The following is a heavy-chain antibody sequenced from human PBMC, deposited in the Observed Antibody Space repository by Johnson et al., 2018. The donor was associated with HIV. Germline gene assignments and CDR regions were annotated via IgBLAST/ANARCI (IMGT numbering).Heavy chain of an antibody. CDR2: IGTAGDT. J-gene: IGHJ3*02. Sequence: VQLVESGGGVVQPGRSLRLSCAASGFTFSSYDMHWVRQATGKGLEWVSAIGTAGDTYYPGSVKGRFTISRDNSKNTLYLQMNSLRAEDTAVYYCARDLNHFGGAFDIWGQGTMVTVSS. CDR1: GFTFSSYD. V-gene: IGHV3-13*01. CDR3: ARDLNHFGGAFDI. D-gene: IGHD3-16*01.